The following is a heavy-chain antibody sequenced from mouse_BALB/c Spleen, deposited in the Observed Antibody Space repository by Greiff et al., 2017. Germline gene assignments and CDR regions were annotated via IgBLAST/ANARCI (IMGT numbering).Heavy chain of an antibody. CDR3: ARGGITTAYLDY. Sequence: EVMLVESGGGLVKPGGSLKLSCAASGFTFSSYAMSWVRQTPEKRLEWVASISSGGSTYYPDSVKGRFTISRDNARNILYLQMSSLRSEDTAMYYCARGGITTAYLDYWGQGTTLTVSS. D-gene: IGHD1-2*01. CDR2: ISSGGST. CDR1: GFTFSSYA. V-gene: IGHV5-6-5*01. J-gene: IGHJ2*01.